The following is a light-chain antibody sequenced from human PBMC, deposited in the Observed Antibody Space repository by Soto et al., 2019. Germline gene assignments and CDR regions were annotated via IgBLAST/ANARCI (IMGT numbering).Light chain of an antibody. V-gene: IGKV3-20*01. CDR2: GAS. J-gene: IGKJ1*01. CDR1: QSVSSSY. CDR3: QQYVTSPPGT. Sequence: IVFTQSPGTLSLSPGERATLSCRASQSVSSSYLAWYQQKPGQAPRLLIYGASSRATGIPDRFSGSGSGTDFTLTISRLEPGDFAVYYCQQYVTSPPGTFGQGTKVEIK.